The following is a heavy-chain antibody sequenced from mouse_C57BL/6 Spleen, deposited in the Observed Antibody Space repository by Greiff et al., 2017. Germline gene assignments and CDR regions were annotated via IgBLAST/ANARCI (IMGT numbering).Heavy chain of an antibody. CDR3: ARHEDNGSSFDY. Sequence: VQVVESGAELVKPGASVKLSCKASGYTFTEYTIHWVKQRSGQGLEWIGWFYPGSGSIKYNEKFKDKATLTADKSSSTVYMELSRLTSEDSAVYFCARHEDNGSSFDYWGQGTTLTVSS. V-gene: IGHV1-62-2*01. D-gene: IGHD1-1*01. CDR2: FYPGSGSI. CDR1: GYTFTEYT. J-gene: IGHJ2*01.